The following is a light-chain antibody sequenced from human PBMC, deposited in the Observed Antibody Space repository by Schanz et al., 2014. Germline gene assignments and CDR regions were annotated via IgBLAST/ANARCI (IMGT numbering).Light chain of an antibody. CDR2: AAS. V-gene: IGKV1-9*01. CDR1: QGISSY. Sequence: QLTQSPSSLSASVGDRVTITCRASQGISSYLAWYQQKPGKAPKLLIYAASTLQSGVPSRFSGSGSGTDFTLTISCLQSEDFATYYCQQYYSYPRTFGQGTKVEIK. CDR3: QQYYSYPRT. J-gene: IGKJ1*01.